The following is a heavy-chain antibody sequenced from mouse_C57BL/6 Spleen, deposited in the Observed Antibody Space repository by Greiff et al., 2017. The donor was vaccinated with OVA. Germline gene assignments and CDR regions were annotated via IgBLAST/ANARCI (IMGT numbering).Heavy chain of an antibody. CDR3: ASGGSSHYYYAMDY. CDR2: IDPNSGGT. J-gene: IGHJ4*01. D-gene: IGHD1-1*01. V-gene: IGHV1-72*01. CDR1: GYTFTSYW. Sequence: QVQLQQSGAELVKPGASVKLSCKASGYTFTSYWMHWVKQRPGRGLEWIGRIDPNSGGTKYNEKFKSKATLTVDKPSSTAYMQLSSLTSEDSAVYYCASGGSSHYYYAMDYWGQGTSVTVSS.